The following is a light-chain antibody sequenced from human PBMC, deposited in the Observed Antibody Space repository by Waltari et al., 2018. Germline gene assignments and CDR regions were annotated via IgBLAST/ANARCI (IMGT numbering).Light chain of an antibody. CDR3: QQYNNWPPGLT. V-gene: IGKV3-15*01. Sequence: ETVLTQPPAPLSASTGERATLSCRASQSVSSNLAWYQQKPGQAPRLLIYGASTRATGIPARFSGSGSGTEFTLTISSLQSEDFAVYYCQQYNNWPPGLTFGGGTKVEIK. CDR2: GAS. J-gene: IGKJ4*01. CDR1: QSVSSN.